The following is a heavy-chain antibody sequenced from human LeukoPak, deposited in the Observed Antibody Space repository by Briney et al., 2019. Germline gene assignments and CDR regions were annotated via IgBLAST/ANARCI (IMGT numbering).Heavy chain of an antibody. CDR2: IYYSGST. Sequence: SETLSLTCTVSGGSISSYYWSWIRQPPGKGLEWIGYIYYSGSTNYNPSHKSRVTISVDTSKNQFSLRLSSVTAADTAVYCCARDWAGSLHQNWFDPWGQGTLVTVSS. CDR3: ARDWAGSLHQNWFDP. J-gene: IGHJ5*02. V-gene: IGHV4-59*01. D-gene: IGHD1-26*01. CDR1: GGSISSYY.